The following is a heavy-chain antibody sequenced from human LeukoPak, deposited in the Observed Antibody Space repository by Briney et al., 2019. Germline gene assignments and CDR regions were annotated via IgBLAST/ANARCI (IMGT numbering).Heavy chain of an antibody. CDR2: ISSSGSTI. CDR1: GFTFSSYE. CDR3: ARGTYYYGSESYYYYYYYMDV. V-gene: IGHV3-48*03. J-gene: IGHJ6*03. Sequence: GGSLRLSCAASGFTFSSYEMNWVRQAPGKGLEWVSYISSSGSTIYYADSVKGRFTISRDNAKNSLYLQMNSLRAEDTAVYYCARGTYYYGSESYYYYYYYMDVWGKGTTVTISS. D-gene: IGHD3-10*01.